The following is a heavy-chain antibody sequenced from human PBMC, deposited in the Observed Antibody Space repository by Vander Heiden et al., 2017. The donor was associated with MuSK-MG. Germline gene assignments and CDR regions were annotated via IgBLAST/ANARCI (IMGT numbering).Heavy chain of an antibody. Sequence: QVQLVQSGAEVKKPGSSVKVSCKASGGTISSYAISWVRQAPGQGLEWMGGIIPIFGTANYAQKFQGRVTITADESTSTAYMELSSLRSEDTAVYYCARAVLVGSRMDYYGMDVWGQGTTVTVSS. CDR1: GGTISSYA. D-gene: IGHD2-15*01. J-gene: IGHJ6*02. CDR2: IIPIFGTA. CDR3: ARAVLVGSRMDYYGMDV. V-gene: IGHV1-69*01.